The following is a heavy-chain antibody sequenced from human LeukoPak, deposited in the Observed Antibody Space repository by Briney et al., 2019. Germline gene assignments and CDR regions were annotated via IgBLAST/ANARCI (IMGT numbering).Heavy chain of an antibody. J-gene: IGHJ4*02. D-gene: IGHD6-6*01. V-gene: IGHV3-23*01. CDR3: SQGGVWKTRHFDS. Sequence: GGSLRLSCAASGFTFNYYAMSWVRQPPGKGLEWISATSGSGSTTYYADSVKGRFTISRDNSRNTLYLQMNSLRAEDTAMYYCSQGGVWKTRHFDSWGQGTVVIVSS. CDR2: TSGSGSTT. CDR1: GFTFNYYA.